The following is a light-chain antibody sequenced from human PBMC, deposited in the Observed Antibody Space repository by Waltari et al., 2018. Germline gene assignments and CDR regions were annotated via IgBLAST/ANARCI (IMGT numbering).Light chain of an antibody. CDR1: SSDVGGYNY. J-gene: IGLJ3*02. CDR2: EVT. CDR3: ISYAGINTWV. Sequence: QSALTQPPSVSGSPGQSVTISCTGTSSDVGGYNYVSWYQQHPGKAPKLIIYEVTKRPAGVPDRFSGSKSGNTASLTVSGVQTEDEADYYCISYAGINTWVFGGGTKLTVL. V-gene: IGLV2-8*01.